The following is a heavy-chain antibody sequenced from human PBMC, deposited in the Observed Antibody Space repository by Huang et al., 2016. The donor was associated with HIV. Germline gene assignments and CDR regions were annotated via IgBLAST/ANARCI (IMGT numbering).Heavy chain of an antibody. CDR2: VYPDDSDA. D-gene: IGHD1-1*01. CDR1: GYSFNSYW. V-gene: IGHV5-51*03. Sequence: EVQLVQSGAEVKKPGESLKISCKGSGYSFNSYWIGWVRLMPGKGLEWMGLVYPDDSDARYSPSFQGQVTIAAYKSITTAYLQWSSLKASDTAMYYCARRGAPTGLYYFDSWGQGTLVTVSS. J-gene: IGHJ4*02. CDR3: ARRGAPTGLYYFDS.